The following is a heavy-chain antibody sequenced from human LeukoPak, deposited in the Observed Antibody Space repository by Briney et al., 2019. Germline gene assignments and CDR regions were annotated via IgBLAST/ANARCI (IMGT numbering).Heavy chain of an antibody. CDR3: ARAYGGNSGVWFDP. CDR1: GYTFTSYG. V-gene: IGHV1-18*01. D-gene: IGHD4-23*01. CDR2: ISAYNGNT. Sequence: GASVKVSCKASGYTFTSYGISWVRQAPGQGLEWMGWISAYNGNTNYAPKLQGRVTMTTDTSTSTAYMELRSLRSDDTAVYYCARAYGGNSGVWFDPWGQGTLVTVSS. J-gene: IGHJ5*02.